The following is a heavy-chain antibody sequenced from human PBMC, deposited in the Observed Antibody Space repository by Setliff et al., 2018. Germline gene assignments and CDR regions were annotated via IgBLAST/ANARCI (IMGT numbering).Heavy chain of an antibody. Sequence: PSETLSLTCSVLGDSLSSGSQYWAWIRQPPGKGLEWIGNINYSGSTYYNPSLKSRVTMSVDASKNQFSLKLTSATAADTAIYFCAAVGTAAGGGWFDPWGQGTLVTVSS. CDR2: INYSGST. D-gene: IGHD2-15*01. CDR1: GDSLSSGSQY. J-gene: IGHJ5*02. V-gene: IGHV4-39*07. CDR3: AAVGTAAGGGWFDP.